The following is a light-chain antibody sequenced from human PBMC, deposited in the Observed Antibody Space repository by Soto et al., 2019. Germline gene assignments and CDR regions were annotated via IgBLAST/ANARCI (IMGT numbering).Light chain of an antibody. CDR2: DVS. CDR3: SSYTSSSLHV. CDR1: SSDVGGYNY. J-gene: IGLJ1*01. V-gene: IGLV2-14*03. Sequence: QSDLTQPAYVSSSPGQSITTSYTGTSSDVGGYNYVSWYQQHPGKAPKLMIYDVSNRPSGVSNRFSGSKSGNTASLTISGLQAEDEADYYCSSYTSSSLHVFGTGTKVTVL.